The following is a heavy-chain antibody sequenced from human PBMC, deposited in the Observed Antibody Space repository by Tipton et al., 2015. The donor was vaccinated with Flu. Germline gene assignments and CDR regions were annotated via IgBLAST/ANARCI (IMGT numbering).Heavy chain of an antibody. CDR2: ISGSGGST. D-gene: IGHD3-22*01. J-gene: IGHJ3*02. CDR3: AKEGNYYDSSGPFRDAFDI. CDR1: GFTFSSYA. V-gene: IGHV3-23*01. Sequence: SLRLSCAASGFTFSSYAMSWVRQAPGKGLEWVSAISGSGGSTYYADSVKGRFTISRDNSKNTLYLQMNSLRAEDTAVYYCAKEGNYYDSSGPFRDAFDIWGQGTMVTVSS.